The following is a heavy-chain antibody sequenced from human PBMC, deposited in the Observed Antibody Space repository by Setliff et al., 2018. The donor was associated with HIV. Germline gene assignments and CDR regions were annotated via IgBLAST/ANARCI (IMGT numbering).Heavy chain of an antibody. J-gene: IGHJ4*02. CDR2: IWPDDSDT. CDR1: GYSFTNYW. V-gene: IGHV5-51*01. Sequence: PGESLKISCKASGYSFTNYWVGWVRQMPGHGLELMGLIWPDDSDTIYSPSFQGQVTLSADKSITTVYLQWNSLKAPDTAIYYCARLSKFYDFWTPNYWGQGTLVTVSS. D-gene: IGHD3-3*01. CDR3: ARLSKFYDFWTPNY.